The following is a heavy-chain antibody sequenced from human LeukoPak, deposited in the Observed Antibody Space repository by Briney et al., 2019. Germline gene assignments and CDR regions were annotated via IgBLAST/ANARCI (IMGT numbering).Heavy chain of an antibody. CDR2: IIPILGIA. V-gene: IGHV1-69*04. CDR1: GGTFSSYA. D-gene: IGHD6-19*01. CDR3: ASWRLAHDAFDI. Sequence: ASVKVSCKASGGTFSSYAISWVRQAPGQGLEWMGRIIPILGIASYAQKFQGRVTITADKSTSTAYMELSSLRSEDTAVYYCASWRLAHDAFDIWGQGTMVTVSS. J-gene: IGHJ3*02.